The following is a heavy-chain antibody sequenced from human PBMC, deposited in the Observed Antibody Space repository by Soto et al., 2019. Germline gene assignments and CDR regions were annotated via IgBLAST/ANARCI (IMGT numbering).Heavy chain of an antibody. Sequence: EVQLVESGGGLVQPGRSLRLSCAASGFTFDDYAMHWVRQVPGKGVGWVSGINWSSGSIGYGDSVKGRFASSRDNAKNSRQLQMNSLSTEATAFYYCVKDESINWYSGHFRHWGQGTLVTVSS. J-gene: IGHJ1*01. V-gene: IGHV3-9*01. CDR3: VKDESINWYSGHFRH. CDR2: INWSSGSI. CDR1: GFTFDDYA. D-gene: IGHD6-13*01.